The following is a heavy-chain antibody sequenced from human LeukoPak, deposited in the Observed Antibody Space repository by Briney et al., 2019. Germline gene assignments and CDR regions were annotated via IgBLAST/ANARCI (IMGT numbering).Heavy chain of an antibody. CDR2: ISSSSSYI. Sequence: KTGGSLRLSCAASGFTFSSYSMNWVRQAPGKGLEWVSSISSSSSYIYYADSVKGRFTISRDNAKNSLYLQMNSLRAEDTAVYYCARDGGDIVVVPGPNYGMDVWGKGTTVTVSS. J-gene: IGHJ6*04. V-gene: IGHV3-21*01. CDR1: GFTFSSYS. D-gene: IGHD2-2*01. CDR3: ARDGGDIVVVPGPNYGMDV.